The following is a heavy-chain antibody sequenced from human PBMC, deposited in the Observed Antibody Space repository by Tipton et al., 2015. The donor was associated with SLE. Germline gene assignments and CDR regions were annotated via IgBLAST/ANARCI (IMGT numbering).Heavy chain of an antibody. CDR1: GGYFNTYSHY. J-gene: IGHJ4*02. Sequence: LRLSCTVSGGYFNTYSHYWGWIRQPPGGGLEWIGSFCCGGSTYRNPSLKSRVTISADMSKNQFSLTLRSVTAADTAVYFCIRLGGGYWGPGTLVTVSP. V-gene: IGHV4-39*01. D-gene: IGHD3-16*01. CDR3: IRLGGGY. CDR2: FCCGGST.